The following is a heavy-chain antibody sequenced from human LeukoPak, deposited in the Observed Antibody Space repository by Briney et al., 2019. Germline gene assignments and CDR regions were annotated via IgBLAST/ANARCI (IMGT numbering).Heavy chain of an antibody. CDR2: ITHSGST. Sequence: SETLSLTCAVYGGSFSGYDWSWIRQPPGKGLEWIGEITHSGSTKHNPSLKRRVTISVDTSKNHFSLKLSSVTAADTAVYYCARGGVVTHHDAFDIWGQGTMVTVSS. V-gene: IGHV4-34*01. CDR3: ARGGVVTHHDAFDI. J-gene: IGHJ3*02. CDR1: GGSFSGYD. D-gene: IGHD4-23*01.